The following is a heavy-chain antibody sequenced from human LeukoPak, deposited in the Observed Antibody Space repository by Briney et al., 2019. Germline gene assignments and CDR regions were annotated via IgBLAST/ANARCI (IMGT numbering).Heavy chain of an antibody. V-gene: IGHV3-30-3*01. CDR2: ISHDGTNK. Sequence: PGGSLRLSCAASGFSFSDYAMHWVRQAPGKGREWVAVISHDGTNKNDADFVKGRFTISRDNSKNTLYLQMNSLRAEDTAVYYCARAESSSWHNFDYWGQGTLVIVSS. CDR3: ARAESSSWHNFDY. D-gene: IGHD6-13*01. J-gene: IGHJ4*02. CDR1: GFSFSDYA.